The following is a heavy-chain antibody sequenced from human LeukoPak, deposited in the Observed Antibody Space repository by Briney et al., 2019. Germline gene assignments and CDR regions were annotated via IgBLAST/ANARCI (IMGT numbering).Heavy chain of an antibody. Sequence: ASVEVSCKASGYTFTSYGISWVRQAPGQGLEWMGWISAYNGNTNYAQKLQGRVTMTTDTSTSTAYMELRSLRSDDTAVYYCARVKRDILTGYYPYYFDYWGQGTLVTVSS. D-gene: IGHD3-9*01. V-gene: IGHV1-18*01. J-gene: IGHJ4*02. CDR1: GYTFTSYG. CDR2: ISAYNGNT. CDR3: ARVKRDILTGYYPYYFDY.